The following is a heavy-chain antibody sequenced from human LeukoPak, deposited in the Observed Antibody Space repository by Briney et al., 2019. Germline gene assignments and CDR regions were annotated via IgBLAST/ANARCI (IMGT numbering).Heavy chain of an antibody. CDR3: TTAGLPFGY. V-gene: IGHV3-15*01. CDR2: LKSKTDGGTT. D-gene: IGHD4-11*01. J-gene: IGHJ4*02. CDR1: GFTFSNAW. Sequence: PGGSLRLSCAASGFTFSNAWMTWVRQAPGKGLGWVGRLKSKTDGGTTDYAAPVKGRFTISRDDSKNTLYLQMNSLKIEDTAVYYCTTAGLPFGYWGQGTLVTVSS.